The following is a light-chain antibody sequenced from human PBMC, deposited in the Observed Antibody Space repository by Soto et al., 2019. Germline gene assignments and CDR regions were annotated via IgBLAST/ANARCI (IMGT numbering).Light chain of an antibody. CDR1: SSDVGRYNY. CDR3: SSYTSDITQV. V-gene: IGLV2-14*01. J-gene: IGLJ3*02. CDR2: DVN. Sequence: QSALTQPASVSGSPGQSITISCTGTSSDVGRYNYVSWYRQHPGTAPKLIISDVNRRPSGISNRFSGSKSGNTASLTISGLQAEDEAYYYCSSYTSDITQVFGGGTKVTVL.